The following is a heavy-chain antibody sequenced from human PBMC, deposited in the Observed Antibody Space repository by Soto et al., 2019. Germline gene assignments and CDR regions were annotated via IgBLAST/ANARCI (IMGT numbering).Heavy chain of an antibody. V-gene: IGHV4-31*02. D-gene: IGHD4-4*01. CDR1: GGSISSGDY. Sequence: KPSETLSLTCTVSGGSISSGDYWSWIRQHPGKGLEWIGYIFYSGNTYYNPSLKSRVTISVDTSKNQFSLKLSSVTAADTAVYYCARDSDSNAYYYYGMDVWGHGITVTVSS. J-gene: IGHJ6*02. CDR3: ARDSDSNAYYYYGMDV. CDR2: IFYSGNT.